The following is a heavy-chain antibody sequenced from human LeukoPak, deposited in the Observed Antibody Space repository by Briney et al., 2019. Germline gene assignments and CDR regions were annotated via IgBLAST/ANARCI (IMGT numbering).Heavy chain of an antibody. J-gene: IGHJ1*01. V-gene: IGHV4-34*01. D-gene: IGHD4-23*01. CDR2: INHGGST. CDR3: ARYLDYGGNSRVFQH. Sequence: NTPETLSLTCAVYGGSLSAYYWTWIRQPPGKGLEWIGEINHGGSTNYNPSLKSRVTISIDTSKNQFSLKLSSVTAADTAFYYCARYLDYGGNSRVFQHWGQGTLVTVSS. CDR1: GGSLSAYY.